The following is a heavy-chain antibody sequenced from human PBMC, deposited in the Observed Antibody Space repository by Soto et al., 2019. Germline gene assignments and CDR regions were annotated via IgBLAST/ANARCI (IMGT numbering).Heavy chain of an antibody. CDR3: SVAARRGFDY. D-gene: IGHD6-6*01. J-gene: IGHJ4*02. CDR2: ISYDGSNK. Sequence: VAVISYDGSNKYYADSVKGRFTISRDNSKNTLYLQMNSLRAEDTAVYYCSVAARRGFDYWGQGTLVTVSS. V-gene: IGHV3-30*03.